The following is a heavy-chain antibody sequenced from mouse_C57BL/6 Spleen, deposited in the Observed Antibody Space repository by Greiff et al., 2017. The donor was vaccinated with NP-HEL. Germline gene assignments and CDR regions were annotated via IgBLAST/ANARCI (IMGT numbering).Heavy chain of an antibody. V-gene: IGHV14-1*01. D-gene: IGHD1-1*01. Sequence: EVKLMESGAELVRPGASVKLSCTASGYNIKDYNMHWVKQSHEQSLEWIGRIDPKDGDTEYAPKFQGKATMTADTSSNTAYMQLSSLTSEDTAVYYVSTGGLLRSAWFAYWGQGTLVTVSS. J-gene: IGHJ3*01. CDR2: IDPKDGDT. CDR3: STGGLLRSAWFAY. CDR1: GYNIKDYN.